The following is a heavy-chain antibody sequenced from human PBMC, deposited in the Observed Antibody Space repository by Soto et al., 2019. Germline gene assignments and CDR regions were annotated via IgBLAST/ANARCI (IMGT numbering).Heavy chain of an antibody. V-gene: IGHV3-30-3*01. J-gene: IGHJ4*02. Sequence: QVQLVESGGGVVQPGRSLRLSCAASGFTFSSYAMHWVRQAPGKGLEWVAVISYDGSNKYYADSVKGRFTISRDNSKNPLYLQLNSLRAEDPAVYYCARDKSDLRFLEWSYYFDYWGQGTLVTVSS. D-gene: IGHD3-3*01. CDR3: ARDKSDLRFLEWSYYFDY. CDR1: GFTFSSYA. CDR2: ISYDGSNK.